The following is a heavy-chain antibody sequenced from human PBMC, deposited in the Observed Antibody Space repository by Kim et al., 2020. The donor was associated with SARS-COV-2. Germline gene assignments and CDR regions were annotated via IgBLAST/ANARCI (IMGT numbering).Heavy chain of an antibody. CDR3: ARVNYDILTGRYDY. V-gene: IGHV4-34*01. CDR2: INHSGST. J-gene: IGHJ4*02. CDR1: GGSFSGYY. D-gene: IGHD3-9*01. Sequence: SETLSLTCAVYGGSFSGYYWSWIRQPPGKGLEWIGEINHSGSTNYNPSLKSRVTISVDTSKNQFSLKLSSVTAADTAVYYCARVNYDILTGRYDYWGQGTLVTVSS.